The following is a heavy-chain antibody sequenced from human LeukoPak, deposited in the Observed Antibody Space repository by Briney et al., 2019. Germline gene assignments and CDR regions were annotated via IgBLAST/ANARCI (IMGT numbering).Heavy chain of an antibody. D-gene: IGHD2-2*01. Sequence: SVKVSCKASGGTFSSYAVSWVRQAPGQGLEWMGGIIPIFGTANYAQKSQGRVTITADESTSTAYMELSSLRSEDTAVYYCGVVPAATLGHYYYYGMDVWGQGTTVTVSS. CDR3: GVVPAATLGHYYYYGMDV. V-gene: IGHV1-69*13. CDR1: GGTFSSYA. J-gene: IGHJ6*02. CDR2: IIPIFGTA.